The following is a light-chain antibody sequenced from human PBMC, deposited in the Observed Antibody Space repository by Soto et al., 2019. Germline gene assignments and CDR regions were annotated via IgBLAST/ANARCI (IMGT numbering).Light chain of an antibody. CDR3: QQYYSTPLT. Sequence: DIVMTQSPDSLAVSLVERATINCKSSQSVLYNSNNKNYLTWYQHKPGQPPKLLIYWASTRESGVPDRFSSSGSGTDFTLTISSLQAEDVAVYYCQQYYSTPLTFGGGTKVEIK. J-gene: IGKJ4*01. CDR2: WAS. CDR1: QSVLYNSNNKNY. V-gene: IGKV4-1*01.